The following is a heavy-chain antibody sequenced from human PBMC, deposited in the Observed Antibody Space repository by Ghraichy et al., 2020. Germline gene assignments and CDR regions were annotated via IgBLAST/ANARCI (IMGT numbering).Heavy chain of an antibody. Sequence: GGSLRLSCAASGFTFSSYWMAWIRQAPGKGLEWLANINQDGSYTYYVDSVKGRFTISRDNAKKSLYLQMNSLRVEDTAVYYCARKDGDYEDYGNDYWGQGTLPTVSS. V-gene: IGHV3-7*01. CDR3: ARKDGDYEDYGNDY. J-gene: IGHJ4*02. D-gene: IGHD4-17*01. CDR2: INQDGSYT. CDR1: GFTFSSYW.